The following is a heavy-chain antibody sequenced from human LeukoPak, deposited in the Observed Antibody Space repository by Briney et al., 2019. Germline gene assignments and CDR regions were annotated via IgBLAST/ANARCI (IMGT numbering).Heavy chain of an antibody. D-gene: IGHD3-10*01. J-gene: IGHJ6*04. CDR1: GFTFSNYD. Sequence: GGSLRLSCAASGFTFSNYDMSWVRQARGKRLEWVSAITGSAADTYSADSVKGRFTISRDNSRNTLYLQMNSLRAEDTAVYYCANPTVPSESHYGLDVWGKGTTVTVSS. CDR2: ITGSAADT. CDR3: ANPTVPSESHYGLDV. V-gene: IGHV3-23*01.